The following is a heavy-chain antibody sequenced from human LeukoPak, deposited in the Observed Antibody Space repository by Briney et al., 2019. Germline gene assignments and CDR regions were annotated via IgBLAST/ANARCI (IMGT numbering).Heavy chain of an antibody. CDR1: GFTFSNYW. CDR2: IKTDGSQK. V-gene: IGHV3-7*01. J-gene: IGHJ4*02. CDR3: ARTVYYDTDDAYYRNFDS. D-gene: IGHD3-22*01. Sequence: PGGSLRLSCVASGFTFSNYWMTWVRQAPGKGLEWVANIKTDGSQKSYVDSVKGRFTISRDNAKNSLYLQMNSLRAEDTAVYYCARTVYYDTDDAYYRNFDSWGQGTLVTVSS.